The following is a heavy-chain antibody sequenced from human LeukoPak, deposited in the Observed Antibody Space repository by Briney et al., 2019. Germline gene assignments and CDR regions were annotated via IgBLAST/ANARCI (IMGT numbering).Heavy chain of an antibody. J-gene: IGHJ4*02. Sequence: GGSLSLTCAASGFSFNTFDMSWVRQAPGRGLEWVSFISGSDGSTQYATSVKGRVTISRDNFNNLLYLDMHSLRGDDTAIYYCVKGGWLDDYGQGTLVTVSS. CDR2: ISGSDGST. V-gene: IGHV3-23*01. CDR3: VKGGWLDD. D-gene: IGHD2-15*01. CDR1: GFSFNTFD.